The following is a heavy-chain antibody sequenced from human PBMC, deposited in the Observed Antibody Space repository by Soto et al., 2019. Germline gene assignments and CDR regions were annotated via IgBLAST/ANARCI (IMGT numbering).Heavy chain of an antibody. CDR3: ARAYSSSWYRGGRDYYGMDV. V-gene: IGHV4-59*01. J-gene: IGHJ6*02. Sequence: SETLSLTCTVSGGSISSYYWSWIRQPPGKGLEWIGYIYYSGSTNYNPSLKSRVTISVDTSKNQFSLKLSSVTAADTAVYYCARAYSSSWYRGGRDYYGMDVWGQGTTVTVSS. D-gene: IGHD6-13*01. CDR1: GGSISSYY. CDR2: IYYSGST.